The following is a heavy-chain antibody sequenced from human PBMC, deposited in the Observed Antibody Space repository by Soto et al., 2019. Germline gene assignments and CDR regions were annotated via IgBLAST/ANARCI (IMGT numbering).Heavy chain of an antibody. CDR2: FDPEDGET. CDR3: ATANVVVPAAITTFFDY. D-gene: IGHD2-2*02. CDR1: VYTLTELS. V-gene: IGHV1-24*01. Sequence: ASVKVSCKVSVYTLTELSMHWGRLAPGKGLEWMGGFDPEDGETIYAQKFQGRVTMTEDTSTDTAYMELSSLRSEDTAVYYCATANVVVPAAITTFFDYWGQGTLVTVSS. J-gene: IGHJ4*02.